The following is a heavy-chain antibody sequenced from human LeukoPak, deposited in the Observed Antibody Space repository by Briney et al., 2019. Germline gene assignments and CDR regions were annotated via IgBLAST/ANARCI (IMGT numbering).Heavy chain of an antibody. CDR3: ARDAALIVGASYWYFDL. CDR1: GFTFSTSS. Sequence: GGSLRLSCAASGFTFSTSSMNWVRQAPGKGLEWVSYISSISSIIYYADSVKGRFTISRDNAKNSLYLQMNSLRDEDTAVYCCARDAALIVGASYWYFDLWGRGTLITVSS. D-gene: IGHD1-26*01. V-gene: IGHV3-48*02. J-gene: IGHJ2*01. CDR2: ISSISSII.